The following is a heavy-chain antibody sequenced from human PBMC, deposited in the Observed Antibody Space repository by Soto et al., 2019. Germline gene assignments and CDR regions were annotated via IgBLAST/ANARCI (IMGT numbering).Heavy chain of an antibody. Sequence: SETLSLTCAVSGYSISSGYYWGWIRQPPGKGLEWIGTIYHSGSTYYNPSLKSRVKISVDTSKNQFSLKLSSVTAADTAVYSCARSGTYSIYFDYWGQGTLVNVSS. CDR1: GYSISSGYY. V-gene: IGHV4-38-2*01. CDR3: ARSGTYSIYFDY. J-gene: IGHJ4*02. D-gene: IGHD1-26*01. CDR2: IYHSGST.